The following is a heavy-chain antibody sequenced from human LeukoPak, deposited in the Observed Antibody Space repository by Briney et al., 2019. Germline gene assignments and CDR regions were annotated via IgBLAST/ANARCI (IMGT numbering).Heavy chain of an antibody. CDR3: ASLFLVGGYSGYGFDY. CDR1: GYSLTNYW. Sequence: GESLKISCKGSGYSLTNYWIGWVRQMPGRGLEWVGIIYPGDSDTRYSPSFQGQVTFSADQSISTAYLQWRSLKASDTAMYYCASLFLVGGYSGYGFDYWGQGTLVTVSS. D-gene: IGHD5-12*01. CDR2: IYPGDSDT. J-gene: IGHJ4*02. V-gene: IGHV5-51*01.